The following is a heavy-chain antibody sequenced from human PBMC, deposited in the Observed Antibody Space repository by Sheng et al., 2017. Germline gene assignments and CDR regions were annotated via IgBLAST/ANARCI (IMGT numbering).Heavy chain of an antibody. CDR1: GGSISSSNW. V-gene: IGHV4-4*02. CDR3: ARGPLNLPAVKPSYFDL. J-gene: IGHJ2*01. Sequence: QVQLQESGPGLVKPSGTLSLTCAVSGGSISSSNWWSWVRQPPGKGLEWIGEIYHSGSTNYNPSLKSRVTISVDKSKNQFSLKLSSVTAADTAVYYCARGPLNLPAVKPSYFDLWGRGTLVTVSS. CDR2: IYHSGST.